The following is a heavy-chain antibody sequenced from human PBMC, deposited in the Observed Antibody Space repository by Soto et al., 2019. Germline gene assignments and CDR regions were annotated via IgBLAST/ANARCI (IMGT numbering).Heavy chain of an antibody. J-gene: IGHJ5*02. V-gene: IGHV4-30-2*01. CDR2: IYHIGST. D-gene: IGHD3-9*01. CDR1: GGSISSGGYS. CDR3: AREELYYDILTGYHNWFDP. Sequence: SETLSLTCAVSGGSISSGGYSWSWIRQPPGKGLEWIGYIYHIGSTYYNPSLKSRVTISVDRSKNQFSLKLTSVTAADTAVYYCAREELYYDILTGYHNWFDPWGQGTLVTVSS.